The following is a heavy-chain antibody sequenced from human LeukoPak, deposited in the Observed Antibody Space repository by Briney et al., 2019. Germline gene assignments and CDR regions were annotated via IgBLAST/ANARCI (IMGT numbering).Heavy chain of an antibody. D-gene: IGHD1-20*01. CDR3: ARVIVGMTGAEY. V-gene: IGHV3-48*01. J-gene: IGHJ4*02. CDR1: GFTFSNYN. CDR2: ISTINTI. Sequence: GGSLRLSCVTSGFTFSNYNMIWVRQAPGKGLEWISYISTINTIYYADSVEGRFTISRDNAKNSLYLQMNSLKAEDTAVYYCARVIVGMTGAEYWGQGTLVTVSS.